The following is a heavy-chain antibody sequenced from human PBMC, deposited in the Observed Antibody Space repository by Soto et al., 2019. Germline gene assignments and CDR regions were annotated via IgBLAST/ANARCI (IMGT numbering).Heavy chain of an antibody. CDR2: IYYSGST. CDR1: GGSISSYY. D-gene: IGHD6-19*01. Sequence: PSETLSLTCTVSGGSISSYYWSWIRQPPGKGLEWIGYIYYSGSTNYNPSLKSRVTISVDTSKNQFSLKLSSVTAADTAVYYCARGNSSGWYANYYYYGMDVWGQGTTVTVSS. CDR3: ARGNSSGWYANYYYYGMDV. J-gene: IGHJ6*02. V-gene: IGHV4-59*08.